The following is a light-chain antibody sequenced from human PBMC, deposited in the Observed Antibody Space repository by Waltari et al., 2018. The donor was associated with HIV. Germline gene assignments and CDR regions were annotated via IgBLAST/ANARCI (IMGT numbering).Light chain of an antibody. J-gene: IGKJ2*01. Sequence: DIVMTQSPLSLPVTPGESASISCRSSPSLLHNNGYKFLDWYVQMPGQSPHLLIYLGSNRASGVSDKMSGSLSDIEFTLEIRKVEADDVGIYYCMQGLDTPQNFGQGTKLEIK. V-gene: IGKV2-28*01. CDR2: LGS. CDR1: PSLLHNNGYKF. CDR3: MQGLDTPQN.